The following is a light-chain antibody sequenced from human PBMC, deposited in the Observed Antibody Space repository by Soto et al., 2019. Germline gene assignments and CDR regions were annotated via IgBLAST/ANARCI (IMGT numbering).Light chain of an antibody. CDR3: ATWDDSLNAWV. CDR2: SSN. CDR1: SSNIGTNP. Sequence: QSVLTQPPSASETPGQRVTISCSGSSSNIGTNPVIWYQHLPGTAPKLLIYSSNQRPSGVPDRFSGSKSGTSASLAISGLQSADEADYYCATWDDSLNAWVFGGGTKLTVL. J-gene: IGLJ3*02. V-gene: IGLV1-44*01.